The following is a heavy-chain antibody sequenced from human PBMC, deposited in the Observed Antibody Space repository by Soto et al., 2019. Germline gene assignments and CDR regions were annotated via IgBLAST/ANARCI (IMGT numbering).Heavy chain of an antibody. CDR2: IYMSGST. D-gene: IGHD3-3*01. CDR3: ARKGEIRFFGVVIHTYRWFDP. CDR1: GDSMSGFY. J-gene: IGHJ5*02. Sequence: SETLSLTCAVSGDSMSGFYWGWVRQPAGKGLEWIGWIYMSGSTNYNPSLKTRVTMSVDTSKNQFSLKLSSVTAADTAVYYCARKGEIRFFGVVIHTYRWFDPWGQVTLVT. V-gene: IGHV4-4*07.